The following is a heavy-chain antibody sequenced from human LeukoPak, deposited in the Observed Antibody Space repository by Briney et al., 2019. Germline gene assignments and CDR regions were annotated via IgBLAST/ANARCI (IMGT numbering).Heavy chain of an antibody. V-gene: IGHV4-4*07. Sequence: SETLSLTCTVSGGSISSYYWSWIRQPDGKGLVWIGRIYSSASTNYNPSLKSRVTMSVDTSRNQFSLKLSSVTAADTAVYYCARDNYGDYDQFDYWGQGTLVTVSS. D-gene: IGHD4-17*01. CDR1: GGSISSYY. CDR2: IYSSAST. J-gene: IGHJ4*02. CDR3: ARDNYGDYDQFDY.